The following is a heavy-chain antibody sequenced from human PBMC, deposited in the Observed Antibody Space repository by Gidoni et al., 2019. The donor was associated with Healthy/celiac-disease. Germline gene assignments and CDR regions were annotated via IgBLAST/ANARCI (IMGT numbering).Heavy chain of an antibody. CDR2: ISSSSSYI. CDR3: ARGGDAFDI. J-gene: IGHJ3*02. Sequence: EVQLVESGGGRVKPGGSLRLSCAAYGFTFSSYSMNWVRQAPGKGLEWVSSISSSSSYIFYAASVTVRFTISSDNAKNSLYLQMNSLRAEDTAVYYCARGGDAFDIWGQGTMVTVSS. D-gene: IGHD1-26*01. V-gene: IGHV3-21*01. CDR1: GFTFSSYS.